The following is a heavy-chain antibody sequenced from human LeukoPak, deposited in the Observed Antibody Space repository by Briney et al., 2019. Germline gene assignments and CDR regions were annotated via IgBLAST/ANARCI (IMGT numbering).Heavy chain of an antibody. J-gene: IGHJ4*02. CDR2: ISGSGGGT. CDR1: GFTFSSYA. V-gene: IGHV3-23*01. D-gene: IGHD2-2*02. CDR3: AKYGCSSTSCYTTHDY. Sequence: PGGSLRLSCAASGFTFSSYAMSWVRQAPGKGLEWVSVISGSGGGTYYADSVKGRFTISRDNSKNKLYLQMNSLRVEDTAVYYCAKYGCSSTSCYTTHDYWGQGALVTVSS.